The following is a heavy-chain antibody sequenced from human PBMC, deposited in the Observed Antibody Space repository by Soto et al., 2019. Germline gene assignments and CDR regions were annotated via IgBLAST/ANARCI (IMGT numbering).Heavy chain of an antibody. Sequence: PGGSLRLSCAASGFTFSSYAMSWVRQAPGKGLEWVSAISGSGGSTYYADSVKGRFTISRDNSKNTLYLQMNSLRAEDTAVYYCANLPWGRNSIVVVRTDYYYYGMDVWGQGTTVTVSS. D-gene: IGHD3-22*01. CDR1: GFTFSSYA. CDR2: ISGSGGST. CDR3: ANLPWGRNSIVVVRTDYYYYGMDV. J-gene: IGHJ6*02. V-gene: IGHV3-23*01.